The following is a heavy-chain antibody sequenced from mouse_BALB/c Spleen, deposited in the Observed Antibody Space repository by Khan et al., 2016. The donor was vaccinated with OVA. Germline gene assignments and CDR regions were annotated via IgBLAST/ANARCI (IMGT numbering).Heavy chain of an antibody. V-gene: IGHV9-3-1*01. CDR3: ARPPFFSYVMVY. CDR2: INTYTGEP. J-gene: IGHJ4*01. CDR1: GYTFKNHV. Sequence: QIQLVQSGPELKKPGETVKISCKASGYTFKNHVMNWVKQAPGKGLKWMGWINTYTGEPTYVEDFKGRFAFSLETSASTAYLQINNLKNEDTATYFCARPPFFSYVMVYWGQGTSVTVSS.